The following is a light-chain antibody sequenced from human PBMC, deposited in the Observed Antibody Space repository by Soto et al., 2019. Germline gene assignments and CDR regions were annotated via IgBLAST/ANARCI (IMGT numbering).Light chain of an antibody. V-gene: IGKV1-33*01. Sequence: DIQMTQSPSSLSASVGDRVTITCQASQDISNYLNWYQQKPGKAPKLLIYDASNLETGVPSRFSGSGSGTDFTFTISSLQPEDIATYYCQQYDKLPRTFGGGKKLEIK. CDR2: DAS. J-gene: IGKJ4*01. CDR3: QQYDKLPRT. CDR1: QDISNY.